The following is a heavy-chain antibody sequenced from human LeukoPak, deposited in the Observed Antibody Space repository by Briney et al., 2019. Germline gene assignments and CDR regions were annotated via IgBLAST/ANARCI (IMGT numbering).Heavy chain of an antibody. CDR2: INYSGTS. Sequence: KSSETLSLTCTVSGGSIGSFYWSWIRQPPGKGLKWIGHINYSGTSNYNPSLNSRVTISLDASKNQFSLTLTSVTAADTAMYYCARDNYSPFDSWGQGTPVTVSS. CDR1: GGSIGSFY. D-gene: IGHD4-11*01. V-gene: IGHV4-59*01. J-gene: IGHJ5*01. CDR3: ARDNYSPFDS.